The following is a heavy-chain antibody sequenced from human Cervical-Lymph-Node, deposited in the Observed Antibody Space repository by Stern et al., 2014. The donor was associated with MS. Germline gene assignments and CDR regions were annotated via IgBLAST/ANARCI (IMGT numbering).Heavy chain of an antibody. Sequence: QVQLVQSGGGVVQPGRSLRLSCAASGFTFSTYGMHWVRQPPGKGLEWVAYIWSDGSNKYHADSVKGRFTISRDNSKNTLYLQMNSLRADDTAVYYCARRGSNAYNDPHALDSWGQGTPVTVSS. D-gene: IGHD3-16*01. CDR3: ARRGSNAYNDPHALDS. CDR1: GFTFSTYG. J-gene: IGHJ4*02. CDR2: IWSDGSNK. V-gene: IGHV3-33*01.